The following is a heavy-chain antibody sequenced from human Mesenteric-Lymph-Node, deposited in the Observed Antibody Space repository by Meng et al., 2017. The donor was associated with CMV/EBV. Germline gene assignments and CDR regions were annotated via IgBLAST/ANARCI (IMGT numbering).Heavy chain of an antibody. Sequence: GESLKISCAASGFTVGNNYMDWVRQAPGKGLEWVSYISGSGSTISDADSVKGRFTISRDNAKNSLYLQMSSLRAEDTAVYYCARDRNWAFDYWGQGALVTVSS. V-gene: IGHV3-11*04. J-gene: IGHJ4*02. CDR3: ARDRNWAFDY. D-gene: IGHD7-27*01. CDR1: GFTVGNNY. CDR2: ISGSGSTI.